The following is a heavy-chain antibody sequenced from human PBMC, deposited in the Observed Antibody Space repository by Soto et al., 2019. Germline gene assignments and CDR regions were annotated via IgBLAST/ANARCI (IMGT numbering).Heavy chain of an antibody. Sequence: QVQLVESGGGVVQPGRSLRLSCAASGFTFSSYGMHWVRQAPGKGLEWVAVISYDGSNKYYADSVKGRFTISRDNSKNTLXXXXXXLRAEDTAVYYCAKETYSGPLDYWGQGTLVTVSS. CDR3: AKETYSGPLDY. D-gene: IGHD2-15*01. J-gene: IGHJ4*02. CDR1: GFTFSSYG. CDR2: ISYDGSNK. V-gene: IGHV3-30*18.